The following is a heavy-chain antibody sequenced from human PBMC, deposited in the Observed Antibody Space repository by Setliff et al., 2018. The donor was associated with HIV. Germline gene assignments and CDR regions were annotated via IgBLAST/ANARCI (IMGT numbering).Heavy chain of an antibody. J-gene: IGHJ4*02. CDR1: GFIFGDYA. Sequence: GSLRLSCASSGFIFGDYAMTWVRQAPGKGLEWVGFIRNRGYGGTIEYAASVKGRFSISRDDSKSVAYLQMNSLRPEDTALYYCAKDRLLDGSSWYNLDYWGQGTLVTVSS. V-gene: IGHV3-49*04. CDR3: AKDRLLDGSSWYNLDY. D-gene: IGHD6-13*01. CDR2: IRNRGYGGTI.